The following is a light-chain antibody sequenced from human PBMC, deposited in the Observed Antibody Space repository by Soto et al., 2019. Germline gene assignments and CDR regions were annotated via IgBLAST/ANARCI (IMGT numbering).Light chain of an antibody. J-gene: IGKJ4*01. V-gene: IGKV1-5*03. Sequence: DIQMTQSPSTLSASVGDRVTITWGASQSISSWLAWYQQKPGKAPKLLVYKASSLESGVPSRFTGSGSGTEFTLTISSLQHDDFATYYGQQYNSYTLTFGGGTKVDI. CDR2: KAS. CDR3: QQYNSYTLT. CDR1: QSISSW.